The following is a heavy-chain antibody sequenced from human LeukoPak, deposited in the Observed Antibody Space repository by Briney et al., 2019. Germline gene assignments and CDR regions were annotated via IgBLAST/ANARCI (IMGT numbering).Heavy chain of an antibody. CDR1: GDSISSSDYY. J-gene: IGHJ5*02. CDR3: ASRDLRFLKGNWFDP. D-gene: IGHD3-3*01. Sequence: PSETLSLTCTVSGDSISSSDYYWGWIRQPPGKGLEWIGSIHYGGSTYYNLSLKSRVTISVDTSKNQFSLKLSSVTAADAAVYYCASRDLRFLKGNWFDPWGQGTLVTVSS. V-gene: IGHV4-39*01. CDR2: IHYGGST.